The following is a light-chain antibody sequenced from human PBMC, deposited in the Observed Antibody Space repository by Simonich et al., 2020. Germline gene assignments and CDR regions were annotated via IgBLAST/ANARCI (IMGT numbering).Light chain of an antibody. CDR1: TVAVTSGYY. Sequence: QTVVTQEPSLTVSPGGTVTLTCASSTVAVTSGYYPNWFQQKPRQEPRALIYSTSNKPSWTPAWFAGSLLGGKAALTLSGVQPEDEAEYYCLLYYGGAVVFGGGTKLTVL. CDR2: STS. J-gene: IGLJ2*01. CDR3: LLYYGGAVV. V-gene: IGLV7-43*01.